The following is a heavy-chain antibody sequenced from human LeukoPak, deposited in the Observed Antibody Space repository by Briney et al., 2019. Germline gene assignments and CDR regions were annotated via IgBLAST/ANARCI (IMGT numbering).Heavy chain of an antibody. CDR1: GFTFSSYA. V-gene: IGHV3-23*01. J-gene: IGHJ4*02. Sequence: GGSLRLSCAASGFTFSSYAMSWVRQAPGKGLEWVSAISGSGGSTYYADSVKGRFTISRDNSKNTLYLQMNSLRAEDTVVYYCANIPLGDVGADGSWGQGTLVTVSS. D-gene: IGHD1-26*01. CDR2: ISGSGGST. CDR3: ANIPLGDVGADGS.